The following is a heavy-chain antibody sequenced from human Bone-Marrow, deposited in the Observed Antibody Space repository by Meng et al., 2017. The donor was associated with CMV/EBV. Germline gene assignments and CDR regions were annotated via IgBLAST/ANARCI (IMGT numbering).Heavy chain of an antibody. CDR2: INPDGGTT. D-gene: IGHD3-22*01. CDR1: EYTFTDYY. V-gene: IGHV1-46*01. CDR3: ARDLVGYDAFDV. Sequence: ASVKVSCKASEYTFTDYYIHWVRQAPGQGLEWMGRINPDGGTTTYAQKFQGGVTLTSDTSTSTVYMELSSLRSEDTAVYYCARDLVGYDAFDVWGQGTMVTVSS. J-gene: IGHJ3*01.